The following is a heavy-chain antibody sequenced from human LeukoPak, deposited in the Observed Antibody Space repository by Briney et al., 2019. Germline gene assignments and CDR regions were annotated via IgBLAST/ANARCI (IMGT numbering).Heavy chain of an antibody. Sequence: SGGSLRLSCAASGFTFSSYAMSWVRQAPGKGLEWVSAISGSGGSTYYADSVKGRFTISRDNSKNTLYLQMNSLRAEDTAVYYCAKVILRSGHDYGDYVDYWGQGTLVTVSS. CDR2: ISGSGGST. CDR3: AKVILRSGHDYGDYVDY. V-gene: IGHV3-23*01. CDR1: GFTFSSYA. J-gene: IGHJ4*02. D-gene: IGHD4-17*01.